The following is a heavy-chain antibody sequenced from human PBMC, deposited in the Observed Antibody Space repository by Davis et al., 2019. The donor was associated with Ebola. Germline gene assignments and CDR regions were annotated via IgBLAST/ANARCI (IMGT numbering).Heavy chain of an antibody. CDR3: ARGSYVY. Sequence: GGSLRLSCAASGFTFSSHWMSWVRQAPGKGLEWVANIKQDGSEKYYVDSVKGRFTISRDNAKNSLYLQMNSLRAEDTAVYYCARGSYVYWGQGTLVTVSS. V-gene: IGHV3-7*04. D-gene: IGHD3-16*01. CDR1: GFTFSSHW. J-gene: IGHJ4*02. CDR2: IKQDGSEK.